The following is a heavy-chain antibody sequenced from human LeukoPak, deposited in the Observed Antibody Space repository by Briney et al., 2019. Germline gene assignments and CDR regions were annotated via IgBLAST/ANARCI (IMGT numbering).Heavy chain of an antibody. CDR2: IRYDGGNK. Sequence: GGSLRLSCAESGFTFSSYGMHWVRQAPGKGLEWVAFIRYDGGNKYYPDSVKGRFTISRDNSKNTLYLQMNSLRAADTAMYYCAKSKQQLVDYYYYGMDVWGQGTTVTVSS. V-gene: IGHV3-30*02. CDR1: GFTFSSYG. J-gene: IGHJ6*02. D-gene: IGHD6-13*01. CDR3: AKSKQQLVDYYYYGMDV.